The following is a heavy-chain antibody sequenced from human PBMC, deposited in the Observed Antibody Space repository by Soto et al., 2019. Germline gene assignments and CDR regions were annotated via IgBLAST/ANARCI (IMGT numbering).Heavy chain of an antibody. CDR3: SVGTDAFDI. D-gene: IGHD1-1*01. V-gene: IGHV3-73*01. Sequence: GGSLRLSCAASGFTFSGSAMHWVRQASGKGLEWVDRIRSKANSYATAYAASVKGRFTISRDDSKNTVYLQMNSLKTEDTAVYYCSVGTDAFDIWGQGTMVTVSS. CDR2: IRSKANSYAT. J-gene: IGHJ3*02. CDR1: GFTFSGSA.